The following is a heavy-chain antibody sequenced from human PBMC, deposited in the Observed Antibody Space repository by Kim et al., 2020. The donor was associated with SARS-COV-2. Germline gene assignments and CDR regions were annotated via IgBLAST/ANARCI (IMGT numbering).Heavy chain of an antibody. J-gene: IGHJ4*02. D-gene: IGHD3-10*01. CDR3: ARSTYYYGSGSYYTFDY. Sequence: GGSLRLSCAASGFTFSSYAMSWVRQAPGKGLEWVSAISGSGGSTYYADSVKGRFTISSDNSKNTLYLQMNSLRAEDTAVYYCARSTYYYGSGSYYTFDYWGQGTLVTVSS. CDR2: ISGSGGST. CDR1: GFTFSSYA. V-gene: IGHV3-23*01.